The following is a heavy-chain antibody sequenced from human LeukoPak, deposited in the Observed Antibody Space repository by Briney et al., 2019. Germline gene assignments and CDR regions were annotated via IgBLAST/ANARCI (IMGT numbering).Heavy chain of an antibody. Sequence: PGGSLRLSCAASGFTVSSNYMSWVRQAPGKGLEWVSVIYSGGSTYYADSVKGRFTISRDNSKNTLYLQMNGLRAEDTAVYYCAGSRTDLLLWFGELYYYYGMDVWGQGTTVTVSS. D-gene: IGHD3-10*01. CDR2: IYSGGST. CDR3: AGSRTDLLLWFGELYYYYGMDV. V-gene: IGHV3-53*01. CDR1: GFTVSSNY. J-gene: IGHJ6*02.